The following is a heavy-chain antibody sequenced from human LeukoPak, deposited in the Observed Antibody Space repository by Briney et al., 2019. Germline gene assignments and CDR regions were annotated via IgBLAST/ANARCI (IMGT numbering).Heavy chain of an antibody. CDR1: GFTFSSYS. CDR3: AREGSSSWYYFDY. Sequence: GGSLRLSCAASGFTFSSYSMNWVRQAPGKGLEWVSSISSSSSFIYYADSVKGRFTISRDNAKNSLYLQMNSLRAEDTAVYYCAREGSSSWYYFDYWGQGTLVTVSS. D-gene: IGHD6-13*01. CDR2: ISSSSSFI. V-gene: IGHV3-21*01. J-gene: IGHJ4*02.